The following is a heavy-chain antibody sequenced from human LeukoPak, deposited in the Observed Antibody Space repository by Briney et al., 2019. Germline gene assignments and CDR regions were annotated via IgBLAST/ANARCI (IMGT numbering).Heavy chain of an antibody. Sequence: TSETLSLACTVSGGSISGSSYYWGWIRQPPGKGLEWIGSIYYSGSTYYNPSLKSRVTISVDTSKNQFSLKLSSVTAADTAVYYCARDKSSSSWHPFDYWGQGTLVTVSS. J-gene: IGHJ4*02. CDR3: ARDKSSSSWHPFDY. V-gene: IGHV4-39*07. CDR2: IYYSGST. CDR1: GGSISGSSYY. D-gene: IGHD6-13*01.